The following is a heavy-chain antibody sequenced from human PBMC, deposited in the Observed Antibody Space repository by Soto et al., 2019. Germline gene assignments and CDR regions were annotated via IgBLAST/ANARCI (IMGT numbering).Heavy chain of an antibody. CDR2: ISAYNGNT. D-gene: IGHD2-15*01. Sequence: QVQLVQSGAEVKKPGASVKVSCKASGYTFTSYVISWGRQAPGQGLEWMGWISAYNGNTNYAQKLQGRVTMTTDTSTSTAYMELRSLRSDDTAVYYCARDLGCSGGSCYSPDAFDIWGQGTMVTVSS. CDR1: GYTFTSYV. CDR3: ARDLGCSGGSCYSPDAFDI. V-gene: IGHV1-18*01. J-gene: IGHJ3*02.